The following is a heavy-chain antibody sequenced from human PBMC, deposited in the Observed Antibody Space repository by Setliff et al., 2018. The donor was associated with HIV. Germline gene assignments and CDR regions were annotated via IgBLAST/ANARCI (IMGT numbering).Heavy chain of an antibody. CDR1: GYTFTNYY. J-gene: IGHJ3*02. CDR3: ARCYYDSSGPTDAFDI. Sequence: ASVKVSYKASGYTFTNYYIHWVRQAPGQGLGWMGLINPSGGKTSYAKKFQGRLTMTRDTSRSTVYMELSSLRSEDTAMYYCARCYYDSSGPTDAFDIWGQGTVVTVSS. D-gene: IGHD3-22*01. CDR2: INPSGGKT. V-gene: IGHV1-46*01.